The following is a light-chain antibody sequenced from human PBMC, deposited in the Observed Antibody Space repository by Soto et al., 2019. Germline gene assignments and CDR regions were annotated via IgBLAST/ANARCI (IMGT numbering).Light chain of an antibody. Sequence: EIVMTQSPATLSVSPGERATLSCRASQSVGRNLAWYQQKPGQAPRLLIYGASTRATGIPARFSGSGSGTEFTLTISSRQSEEFAIYSCQQYNHWPPLTFGGGTKVEIK. CDR3: QQYNHWPPLT. J-gene: IGKJ4*01. V-gene: IGKV3-15*01. CDR2: GAS. CDR1: QSVGRN.